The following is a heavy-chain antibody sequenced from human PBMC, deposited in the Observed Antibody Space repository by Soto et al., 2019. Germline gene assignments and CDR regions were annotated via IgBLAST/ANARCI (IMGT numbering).Heavy chain of an antibody. Sequence: QVQLQESGPGLVKPSGTLSLTCAVSSGSITSSNWWSWVRQPPGQGLEWIGEVTHSGSTNYIPSLKSGVTISVDKSRNQFSLRLNSVTAADTAVYYCARNRYGGYDFDFWGQGTLVTVSS. J-gene: IGHJ4*02. CDR1: SGSITSSNW. CDR2: VTHSGST. CDR3: ARNRYGGYDFDF. V-gene: IGHV4-4*02. D-gene: IGHD5-12*01.